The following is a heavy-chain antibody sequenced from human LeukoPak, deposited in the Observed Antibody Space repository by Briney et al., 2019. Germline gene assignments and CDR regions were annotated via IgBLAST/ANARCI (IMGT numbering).Heavy chain of an antibody. CDR2: IYTSGST. CDR1: GGSISSYY. J-gene: IGHJ4*02. CDR3: ARHEGGDWVDY. V-gene: IGHV4-4*09. Sequence: PSETLSLTCTVSGGSISSYYWSWIRQPPGRGLEWIGYIYTSGSTNYNPSPKSRVTISVDTSKNQFSLKLSSVTAADTAVYYCARHEGGDWVDYWGQGTLVTVSS. D-gene: IGHD2-21*02.